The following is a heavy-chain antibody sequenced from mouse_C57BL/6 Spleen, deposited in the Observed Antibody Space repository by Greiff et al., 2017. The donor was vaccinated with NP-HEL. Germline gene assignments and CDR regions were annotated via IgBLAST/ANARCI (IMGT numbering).Heavy chain of an antibody. CDR1: GYTFTSYW. J-gene: IGHJ1*03. CDR2: IYPGSGST. Sequence: QVQLQQPGAELVKPGASVKMSCKASGYTFTSYWITWVKQRPGQGLEWIGDIYPGSGSTNYNEKFKSKATLTVDTSSSTAYMQLSSLTSEDSAVYYCARGGYYGKYFGYFDVWGTGTTVTVSS. V-gene: IGHV1-55*01. D-gene: IGHD2-1*01. CDR3: ARGGYYGKYFGYFDV.